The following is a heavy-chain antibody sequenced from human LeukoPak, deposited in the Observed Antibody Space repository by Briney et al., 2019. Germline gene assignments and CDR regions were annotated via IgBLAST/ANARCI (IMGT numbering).Heavy chain of an antibody. CDR3: ARWWDDGSGYSYYYGMDV. CDR2: INPGDGTT. CDR1: GYTFTNYH. V-gene: IGHV1-46*01. J-gene: IGHJ6*02. D-gene: IGHD3-22*01. Sequence: ASVKVSCKASGYTFTNYHMHWVRQAPGQGLEWMGVINPGDGTTSYAQKFQGRVTMTRDTSTSTVYMELSSLRSDDTAVYYCARWWDDGSGYSYYYGMDVWGQGTTVTVSS.